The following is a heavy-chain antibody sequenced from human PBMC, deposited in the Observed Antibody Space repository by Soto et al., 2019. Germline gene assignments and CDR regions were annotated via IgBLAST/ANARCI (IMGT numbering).Heavy chain of an antibody. D-gene: IGHD3-3*01. J-gene: IGHJ4*02. CDR1: GYTFTDYG. V-gene: IGHV1-18*01. Sequence: QVQLVQSGAEVKKPGASVKVSCKASGYTFTDYGITWVRQAPGQGLEWMGWITSYNDNTNYAHNLHGRVTMTTDTSTTTTYMELRSLRSVDTAVYYCARCSRYEFWSDSTSPSYYLDYWGQGTLVT. CDR3: ARCSRYEFWSDSTSPSYYLDY. CDR2: ITSYNDNT.